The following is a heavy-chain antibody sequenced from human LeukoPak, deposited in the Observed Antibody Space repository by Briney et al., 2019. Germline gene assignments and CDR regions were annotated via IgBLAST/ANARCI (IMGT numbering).Heavy chain of an antibody. Sequence: GGSLRLSCAASGFTFSDYYMSWIRQAPGKGLEWVSYISSSSSTIYYADSVKGRFTISRDNAKNSLYLQMNSLRAEDTAVYYCARSYYGSGTYFNWFDPRGPGNPGHRLL. D-gene: IGHD3-10*01. J-gene: IGHJ5*02. V-gene: IGHV3-11*04. CDR1: GFTFSDYY. CDR3: ARSYYGSGTYFNWFDP. CDR2: ISSSSSTI.